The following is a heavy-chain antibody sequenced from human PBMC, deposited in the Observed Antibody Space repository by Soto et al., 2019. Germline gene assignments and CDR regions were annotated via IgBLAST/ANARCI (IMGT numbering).Heavy chain of an antibody. D-gene: IGHD3-9*01. Sequence: QVQLVQSGADVKKPGSSVKVSCKASGGTFSRHAISWVRQAPGQGLEWMGGIIPIFGTANYAQKFQGRLSITADESTSTVYMELSSLSSEDTAAYYCARDGIINIWPFYFGPDVWGQGTTVTVSS. V-gene: IGHV1-69*01. CDR3: ARDGIINIWPFYFGPDV. CDR2: IIPIFGTA. J-gene: IGHJ6*02. CDR1: GGTFSRHA.